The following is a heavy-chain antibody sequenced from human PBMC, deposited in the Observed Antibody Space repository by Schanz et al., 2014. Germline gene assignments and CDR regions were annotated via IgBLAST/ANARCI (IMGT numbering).Heavy chain of an antibody. Sequence: AQLAESGGGLVQPGGSLRLSCAASGFTFSIYGMSRVRQAPGKGLEWVSSMIGSGSSVFYADSVKGRFTISRDKLKNTVYLQMNSLRAEDTAVYYCAKEKEEVAADGSCFDYWGQGTLVTVSS. CDR3: AKEKEEVAADGSCFDY. V-gene: IGHV3-23*04. CDR1: GFTFSIYG. D-gene: IGHD6-13*01. CDR2: MIGSGSSV. J-gene: IGHJ4*02.